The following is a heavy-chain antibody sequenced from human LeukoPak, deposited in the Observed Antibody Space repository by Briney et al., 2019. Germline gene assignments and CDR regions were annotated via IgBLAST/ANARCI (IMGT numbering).Heavy chain of an antibody. V-gene: IGHV4-61*02. Sequence: PSETLSLTCTVSGGSINSGTYYWSWIRQPAGKGLEWIGRIYTSGSTNYNPSLKSRVTMSVDTSKNQFSLKLSSVTAADTAVYYCARVGKLSGWSQDDAFDIWGQGTMVTVSS. CDR1: GGSINSGTYY. CDR3: ARVGKLSGWSQDDAFDI. CDR2: IYTSGST. D-gene: IGHD6-19*01. J-gene: IGHJ3*02.